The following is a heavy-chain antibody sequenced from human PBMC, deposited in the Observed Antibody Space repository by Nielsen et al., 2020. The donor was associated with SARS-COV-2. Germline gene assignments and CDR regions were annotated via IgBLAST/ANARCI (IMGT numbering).Heavy chain of an antibody. J-gene: IGHJ4*02. D-gene: IGHD4-17*01. V-gene: IGHV3-21*04. Sequence: GESLKISCAASGFTFDDYGMSWVRQAPGKGLEWVSSISSSSSYIYYADSVKGRFTISRDNAKNSLYLQMNSLRAEDTAVYYCARVDGDYDHLDYWGQGTLVTVSS. CDR1: GFTFDDYG. CDR3: ARVDGDYDHLDY. CDR2: ISSSSSYI.